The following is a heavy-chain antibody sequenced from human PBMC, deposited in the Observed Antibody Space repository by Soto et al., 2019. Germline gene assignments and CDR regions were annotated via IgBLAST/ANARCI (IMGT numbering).Heavy chain of an antibody. J-gene: IGHJ4*02. CDR2: INAGNGNT. D-gene: IGHD3-16*01. CDR1: GYTFTSYA. V-gene: IGHV1-3*01. Sequence: QVQLVQSGAEVKKPGASVKVSCKASGYTFTSYAMHWVRQAPGQRLEWMGWINAGNGNTKYSQKFQGRVTITRDTSATTAKMELSSMRSEDTAASYCEGITGGTTDYWGQGPLVTVSS. CDR3: EGITGGTTDY.